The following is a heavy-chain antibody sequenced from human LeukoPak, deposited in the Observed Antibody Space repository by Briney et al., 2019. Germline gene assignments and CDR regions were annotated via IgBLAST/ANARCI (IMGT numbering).Heavy chain of an antibody. J-gene: IGHJ6*02. V-gene: IGHV4-30-4*01. D-gene: IGHD6-6*01. Sequence: SETLSLTCTVSGGSIGSSDYYWSWIRQPPGKGLEWIGYIFYSGSTHYNPSLRSRVTISVDTSKNQFSLKLSSVTAADTAVYYCARDSVAAIGTGYYYYGIDVWGQGTTVTVS. CDR1: GGSIGSSDYY. CDR3: ARDSVAAIGTGYYYYGIDV. CDR2: IFYSGST.